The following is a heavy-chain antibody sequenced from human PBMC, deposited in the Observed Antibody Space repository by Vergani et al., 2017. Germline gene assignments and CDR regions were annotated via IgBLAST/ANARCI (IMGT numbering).Heavy chain of an antibody. J-gene: IGHJ4*02. Sequence: QVHLVESGGGVVQPGRSLRLSCVVSGFTSSYYGMHWVRQAPGKGLEWVAVISYDGTQKYYADSVKGRFTISRDNAKNSLYLQMNSLRAEDTALYYCARAEYQLPYHYWGQGTLVTVSS. CDR2: ISYDGTQK. CDR3: ARAEYQLPYHY. D-gene: IGHD2-2*01. V-gene: IGHV3-30*03. CDR1: GFTSSYYG.